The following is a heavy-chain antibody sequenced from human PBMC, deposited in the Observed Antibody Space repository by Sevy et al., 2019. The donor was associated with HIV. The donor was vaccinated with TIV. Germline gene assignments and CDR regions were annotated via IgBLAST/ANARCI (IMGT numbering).Heavy chain of an antibody. V-gene: IGHV1-2*06. CDR3: ASDAAGGTTNSGMEV. J-gene: IGHJ6*02. D-gene: IGHD1-7*01. CDR1: GYTFTDDY. Sequence: VSVKVSCKASGYTFTDDYLHWVRQAPGQGLEWMGRIYPNSGGTNYAQKFPGRVTMTRDTSISTAYMELSRLRPDDTAVYFCASDAAGGTTNSGMEVWGQGTTFTVSS. CDR2: IYPNSGGT.